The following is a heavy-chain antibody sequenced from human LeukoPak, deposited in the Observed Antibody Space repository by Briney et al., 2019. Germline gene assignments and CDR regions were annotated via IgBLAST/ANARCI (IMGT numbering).Heavy chain of an antibody. Sequence: PSETLSLTCTVSGGSISSYYWSWIRQPPGKGLEWIGYIYYSGSTNYNPSLKSRVTISVDTSKNQFSLKPSSVTAADTAVYYCARRSVGSGYYYFDYWGQGTLVTVSS. V-gene: IGHV4-59*08. CDR3: ARRSVGSGYYYFDY. D-gene: IGHD3-22*01. CDR1: GGSISSYY. J-gene: IGHJ4*02. CDR2: IYYSGST.